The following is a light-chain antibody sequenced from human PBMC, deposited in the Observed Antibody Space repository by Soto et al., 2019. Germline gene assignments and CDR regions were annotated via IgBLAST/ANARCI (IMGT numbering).Light chain of an antibody. CDR3: HQYGLSPPYT. Sequence: EIVLTQSPGTLSLSPGERATLSCRASQSVSNTYLAWYQQRPGQAPRLLIYDASSRATGIPDRFSGSGSGTDFTLTISRLEPEDFAVYYCHQYGLSPPYTFGPGTKVDIK. J-gene: IGKJ3*01. V-gene: IGKV3-20*01. CDR1: QSVSNTY. CDR2: DAS.